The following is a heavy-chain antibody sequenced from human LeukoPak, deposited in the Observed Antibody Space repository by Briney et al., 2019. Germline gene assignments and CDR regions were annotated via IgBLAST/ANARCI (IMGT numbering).Heavy chain of an antibody. D-gene: IGHD5-12*01. CDR3: ATVPERGYSGYDWNWFDP. CDR2: FDPEDGET. V-gene: IGHV1-24*01. J-gene: IGHJ5*02. Sequence: ASVKVSCKVSGYTLTELSMHWVRQAPGKGLEWTGGFDPEDGETIYAQKFQGRVTMTEDTSTDTAYMELSSLRSEDTAVYYCATVPERGYSGYDWNWFDPWGQGTLVTVSS. CDR1: GYTLTELS.